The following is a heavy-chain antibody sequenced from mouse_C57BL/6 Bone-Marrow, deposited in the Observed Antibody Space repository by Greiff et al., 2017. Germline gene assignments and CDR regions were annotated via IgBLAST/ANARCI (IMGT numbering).Heavy chain of an antibody. Sequence: VQLQQPGAELVKPGASVKLSCKASGYTFTSYWMQWVKQRPGQGLEWIGEIDPSDSYTNYNQKFKGKATLTVDTSSSTAYMQLSSLTSEDSAVYYCARFPHYYGSSSYYFDYWGQGTTLTVSS. CDR2: IDPSDSYT. CDR3: ARFPHYYGSSSYYFDY. V-gene: IGHV1-50*01. CDR1: GYTFTSYW. J-gene: IGHJ2*01. D-gene: IGHD1-1*01.